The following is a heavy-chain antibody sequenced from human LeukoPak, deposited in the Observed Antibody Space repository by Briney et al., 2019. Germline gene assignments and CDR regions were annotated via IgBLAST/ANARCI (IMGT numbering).Heavy chain of an antibody. V-gene: IGHV4-34*01. CDR3: ARDPGSGSPDDY. CDR1: GGSFSGYY. CDR2: INHSGST. D-gene: IGHD3-10*01. Sequence: SETLSLTCAVYGGSFSGYYWSWIRQPPGKGLEWIGEINHSGSTNYNPSLKSRVTISVDTSKNQFSLKLSSVTAADTAVYYCARDPGSGSPDDYWGQGTLVTVSS. J-gene: IGHJ4*02.